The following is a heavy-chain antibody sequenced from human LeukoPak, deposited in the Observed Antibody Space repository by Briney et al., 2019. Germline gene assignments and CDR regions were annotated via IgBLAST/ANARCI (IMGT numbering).Heavy chain of an antibody. V-gene: IGHV3-21*01. CDR2: ISRVSTYI. D-gene: IGHD2-21*02. J-gene: IGHJ6*03. CDR3: AREVCDGDYYYYMDV. Sequence: GGSLRLSCSASGFTFTDYSMSWVRQAPGKGLEWVSIISRVSTYIYYADSVKGRFTVSRDNAKSSLYLQMTSLRAEDTAVYFCAREVCDGDYYYYMDVWGKGTTVTVSS. CDR1: GFTFTDYS.